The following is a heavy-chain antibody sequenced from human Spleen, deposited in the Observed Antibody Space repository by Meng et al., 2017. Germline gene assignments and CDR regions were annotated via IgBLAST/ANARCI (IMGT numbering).Heavy chain of an antibody. J-gene: IGHJ4*02. Sequence: GESLKISCGGSGFTFSNYEMNWVRQAPGKGLEWVSYISSSGSTIYYADSVKGRFIISRDNAKNSLYLQMNSPRAEDTAVYYCARGATVTYYFDYWGQGTRVTVSS. CDR1: GFTFSNYE. V-gene: IGHV3-48*03. D-gene: IGHD4-17*01. CDR3: ARGATVTYYFDY. CDR2: ISSSGSTI.